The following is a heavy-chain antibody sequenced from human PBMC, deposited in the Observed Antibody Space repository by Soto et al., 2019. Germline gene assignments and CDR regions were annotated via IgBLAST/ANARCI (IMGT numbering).Heavy chain of an antibody. CDR1: GGSMSSGDYY. Sequence: LSLTCTVSGGSMSSGDYYWSWIRQHAGKGLEWIGYIYYTGSTYYTPSLMSRVTISVDTSKNQFSLKLSSVTAADTAVYYCARGPHGLRNVYYYGMDVWGQGTTVTVSS. CDR2: IYYTGST. V-gene: IGHV4-31*03. J-gene: IGHJ6*02. CDR3: ARGPHGLRNVYYYGMDV.